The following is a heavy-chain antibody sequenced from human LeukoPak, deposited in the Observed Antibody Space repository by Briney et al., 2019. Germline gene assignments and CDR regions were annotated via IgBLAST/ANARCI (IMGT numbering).Heavy chain of an antibody. J-gene: IGHJ4*02. V-gene: IGHV3-7*01. Sequence: GGSLRLSCAASGFTFSDYSMSWVRQAPGKGLEWVANIKQDGSEKYYVDSVKGRFTISRDNAKNSLYLQMNSLRAEDTAVYYCARDYYVWGSFDYWGQGTLVTVSS. CDR2: IKQDGSEK. CDR3: ARDYYVWGSFDY. CDR1: GFTFSDYS. D-gene: IGHD3-16*01.